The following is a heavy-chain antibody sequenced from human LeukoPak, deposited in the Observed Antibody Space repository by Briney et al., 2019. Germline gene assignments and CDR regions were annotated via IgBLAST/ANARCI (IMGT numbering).Heavy chain of an antibody. CDR1: GGSISSYY. CDR3: ARGGDDYLIDY. CDR2: IYPSGST. V-gene: IGHV4-4*07. Sequence: SETLTLTCTVSGGSISSYYWSWIRQPAGKGLEWIGRIYPSGSTKYNPSLKKRVTTSSDTSKNKFSLKLSSVTAAGTAVFYCARGGDDYLIDYWGQGTLVTVSS. J-gene: IGHJ4*02. D-gene: IGHD4-11*01.